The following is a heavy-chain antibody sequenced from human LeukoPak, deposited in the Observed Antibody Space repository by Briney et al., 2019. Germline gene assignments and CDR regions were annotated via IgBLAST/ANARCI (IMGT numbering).Heavy chain of an antibody. V-gene: IGHV3-53*01. Sequence: GGSLRLSCAASGFTVSSNYMSWVRQAPGKGLEWVSVIYSGGSTYYADSVKGRFTISRDNSKNTLYLQMNSLRAEDTAVYYCARDSWELDAFDIWGQGTMVTVSS. CDR3: ARDSWELDAFDI. CDR1: GFTVSSNY. D-gene: IGHD1-26*01. CDR2: IYSGGST. J-gene: IGHJ3*02.